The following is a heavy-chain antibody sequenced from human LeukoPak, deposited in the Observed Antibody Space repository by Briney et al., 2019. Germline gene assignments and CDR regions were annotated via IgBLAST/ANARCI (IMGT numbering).Heavy chain of an antibody. V-gene: IGHV3-48*03. CDR2: ISSSASTV. J-gene: IGHJ3*02. CDR1: GFTFSSYA. Sequence: PGGSLRLSCAASGFTFSSYAMSWVRQAPGKGLEWVSYISSSASTVYYADSVKGRFTISRDNAKNSLYLQMNSLRAEDTAVYYCARGPDAFDIWGQGTMVTVSS. CDR3: ARGPDAFDI.